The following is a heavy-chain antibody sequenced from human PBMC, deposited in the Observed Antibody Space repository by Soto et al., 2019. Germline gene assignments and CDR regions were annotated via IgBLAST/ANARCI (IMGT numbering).Heavy chain of an antibody. CDR3: ARTGRYFDPSDAFDI. J-gene: IGHJ3*02. CDR2: IDPSDSYT. Sequence: PGESLKISCKGSGYSFTSYWISWVRQMPGKGLEWMGRIDPSDSYTNYSPSFQGHVTISADKSISTAYLQWSSLKASDTAMYYCARTGRYFDPSDAFDIWGQGTMVTVSS. CDR1: GYSFTSYW. V-gene: IGHV5-10-1*01. D-gene: IGHD3-9*01.